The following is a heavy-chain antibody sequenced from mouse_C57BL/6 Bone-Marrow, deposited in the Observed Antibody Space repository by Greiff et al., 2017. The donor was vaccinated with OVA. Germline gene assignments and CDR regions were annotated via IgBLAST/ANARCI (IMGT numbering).Heavy chain of an antibody. CDR3: ASGGTAQAPFAY. Sequence: QVQLQQSGAELVKPGASVKLSCKASGYTFTSSWMHWVKQRPGRGLEWLGRLAPNIVGTKYTEKFKSKAPLTVDKPSSTAYMQLSSLTSEDSAVYDCASGGTAQAPFAYWGQGNLVTVSA. J-gene: IGHJ3*01. V-gene: IGHV1-72*01. D-gene: IGHD3-2*02. CDR2: LAPNIVGT. CDR1: GYTFTSSW.